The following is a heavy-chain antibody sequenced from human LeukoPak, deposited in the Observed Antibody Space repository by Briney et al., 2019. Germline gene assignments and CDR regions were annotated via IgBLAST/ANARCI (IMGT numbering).Heavy chain of an antibody. J-gene: IGHJ4*02. CDR3: AGRAMVRGVIIPYYFDY. D-gene: IGHD3-10*01. V-gene: IGHV3-66*01. CDR1: GFTVSSNY. CDR2: IYSGGST. Sequence: GGSLRLSCAASGFTVSSNYMSWVRQAPGKGLEWVSVIYSGGSTYYADSVKGRFTISRDNSKNTLYLQMNSMRAEDTAVYYCAGRAMVRGVIIPYYFDYWGQGTLVTVSS.